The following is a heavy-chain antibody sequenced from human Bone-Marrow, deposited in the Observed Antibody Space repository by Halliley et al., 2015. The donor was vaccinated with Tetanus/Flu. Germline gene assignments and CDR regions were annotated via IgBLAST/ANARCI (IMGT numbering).Heavy chain of an antibody. Sequence: SRINSDWTTIDYAASVRGRVTISRDNARNTLYLQMNSLRAEDPAVYYCAGVPDFWSGYYSFDSWGQGTLVTVSS. CDR2: INSDWTTI. CDR3: AGVPDFWSGYYSFDS. J-gene: IGHJ4*02. V-gene: IGHV3-74*01. D-gene: IGHD3-3*01.